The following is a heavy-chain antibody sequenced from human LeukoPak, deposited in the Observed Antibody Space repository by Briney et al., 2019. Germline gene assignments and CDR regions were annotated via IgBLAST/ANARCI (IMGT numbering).Heavy chain of an antibody. CDR2: IIPIFGTA. Sequence: GASVKVSRKASGGTFSSYAISWVRQAPGQGLEWMGGIIPIFGTANYAQKFQGRVTITADESTSTAYMELSSLRSEDTAVYYCARHYRIAVAGTPSWFDPWGQGTLVTVSS. D-gene: IGHD6-19*01. J-gene: IGHJ5*02. CDR1: GGTFSSYA. V-gene: IGHV1-69*13. CDR3: ARHYRIAVAGTPSWFDP.